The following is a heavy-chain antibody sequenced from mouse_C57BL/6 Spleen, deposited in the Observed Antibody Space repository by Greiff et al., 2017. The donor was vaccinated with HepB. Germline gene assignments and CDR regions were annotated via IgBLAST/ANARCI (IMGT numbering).Heavy chain of an antibody. CDR3: ARVAALYAKDY. Sequence: VQLQQSGGGLVKPGGSLKLSCAASGFTFSDYGMHWVRQAPEKGLEWVAYISSGSSTIYYADTVKGRFTISRDNAKNTLFLQMTSLRSEDTAMYYCARVAALYAKDYWGQGTSVTVSS. V-gene: IGHV5-17*01. CDR1: GFTFSDYG. CDR2: ISSGSSTI. J-gene: IGHJ4*01.